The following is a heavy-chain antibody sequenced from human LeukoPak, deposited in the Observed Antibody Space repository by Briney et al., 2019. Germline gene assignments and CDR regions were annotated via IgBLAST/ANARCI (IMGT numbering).Heavy chain of an antibody. Sequence: SQTLSLTCAISGDSVSSNSWNWIRQSPSRGLESLARTYYRSKWYNDYAVSLKSRITINPDTSKNQVSLQLHSVTPEDTAVYYCARDWGTTGYFDLWGRGTLVTVSS. V-gene: IGHV6-1*01. CDR1: GDSVSSNS. J-gene: IGHJ2*01. CDR3: ARDWGTTGYFDL. CDR2: TYYRSKWYN. D-gene: IGHD7-27*01.